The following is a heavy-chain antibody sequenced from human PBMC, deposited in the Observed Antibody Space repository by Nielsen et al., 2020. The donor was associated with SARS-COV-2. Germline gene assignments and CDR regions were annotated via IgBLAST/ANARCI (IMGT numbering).Heavy chain of an antibody. V-gene: IGHV3-74*01. D-gene: IGHD3-16*02. CDR3: ARDSLVRDGELSLYGDAFDI. J-gene: IGHJ3*02. CDR1: AFTFSTYW. CDR2: INSDGSST. Sequence: GESLKISCAASAFTFSTYWMHWVRQAPGKGLVWVSRINSDGSSTSYADSVKGRFTISRDNAKNSLYLQMNSLRAEDTAVYYCARDSLVRDGELSLYGDAFDIWGQGTMVTVSS.